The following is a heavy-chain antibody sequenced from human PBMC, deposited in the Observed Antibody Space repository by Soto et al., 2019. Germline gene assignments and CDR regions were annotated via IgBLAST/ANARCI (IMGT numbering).Heavy chain of an antibody. CDR1: GYTFSAYT. V-gene: IGHV1-3*01. Sequence: APVKGPCKATGYTFSAYTMNWVLQAPGQSLEWMGWINAGSGNTKYSQNFQCRVSITRDTSASTVYMELTGLTSEDTAVYYCARDTETLGPRANDALDIWGQGTMVTVSS. D-gene: IGHD3-3*02. J-gene: IGHJ3*02. CDR2: INAGSGNT. CDR3: ARDTETLGPRANDALDI.